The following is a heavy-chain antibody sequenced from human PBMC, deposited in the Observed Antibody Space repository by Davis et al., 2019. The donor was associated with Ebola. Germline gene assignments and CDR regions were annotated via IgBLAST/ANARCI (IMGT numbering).Heavy chain of an antibody. D-gene: IGHD2-15*01. Sequence: GESPNTSFPSSGFTFRSYSMNWVRQAPGHGLEWVSYISSSSSTIYYADSVKGRFTISRDNAKNSLYLQMNSLRAEDTAVYYCARDRSFCSGGSCYSLDYFDYWGQGTLVTVSS. CDR2: ISSSSSTI. CDR3: ARDRSFCSGGSCYSLDYFDY. V-gene: IGHV3-48*01. CDR1: GFTFRSYS. J-gene: IGHJ4*02.